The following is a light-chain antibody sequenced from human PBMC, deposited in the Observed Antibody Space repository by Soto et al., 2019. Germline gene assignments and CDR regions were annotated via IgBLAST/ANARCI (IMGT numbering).Light chain of an antibody. CDR2: EVS. J-gene: IGLJ3*02. Sequence: QSALTQPASVSGSPGQSITISCTGTNIDVGGYDYVSWYQQHPGKAPKLMIYEVSHRPSGVSNRFSGSRSGNTASLTISGLQAEDEADYYCSSYTSSTTLGVFGGGTKLTVL. V-gene: IGLV2-14*01. CDR1: NIDVGGYDY. CDR3: SSYTSSTTLGV.